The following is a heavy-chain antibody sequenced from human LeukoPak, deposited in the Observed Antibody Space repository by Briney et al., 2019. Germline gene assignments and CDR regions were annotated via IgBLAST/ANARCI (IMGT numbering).Heavy chain of an antibody. V-gene: IGHV4-34*01. CDR2: INHSGST. J-gene: IGHJ4*02. Sequence: SETLSLTCAVYGGSFSGYYWSWIRQPPGKGLEWIGEINHSGSTNYNPSLKSRVTISVDTSKNQFSLKLSSVTAADTAVYYCARVFPGSDYFDYWGQGTLVTVSS. CDR3: ARVFPGSDYFDY. CDR1: GGSFSGYY. D-gene: IGHD2-21*01.